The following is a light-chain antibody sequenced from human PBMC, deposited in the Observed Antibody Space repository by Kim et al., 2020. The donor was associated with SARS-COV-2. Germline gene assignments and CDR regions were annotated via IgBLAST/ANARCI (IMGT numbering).Light chain of an antibody. V-gene: IGKV3-20*01. CDR1: QSVSNND. J-gene: IGKJ1*01. CDR2: GAS. CDR3: QQYGTSPPWT. Sequence: PGERATLSCRASQSVSNNDLAWYQQKSGLAPRLLIYGASRRATGIADRFSGSGSGTDFTLTISRLEPEDFAVDYCQQYGTSPPWTFGQGTKVDIK.